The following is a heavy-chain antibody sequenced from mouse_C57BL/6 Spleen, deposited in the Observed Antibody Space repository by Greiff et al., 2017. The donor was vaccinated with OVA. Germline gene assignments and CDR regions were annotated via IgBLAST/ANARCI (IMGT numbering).Heavy chain of an antibody. CDR1: GYSITSGYD. CDR2: ISYSGST. CDR3: AKDDSCGGSYDWYFEV. V-gene: IGHV3-1*01. J-gene: IGHJ1*03. D-gene: IGHD1-1*02. Sequence: ESGPGMVKPSQSLSLTCTVTGYSITSGYDWHWIRHFPGNKLEWMGYISYSGSTNYNQSLKSRISITHDTSKNHFFLKLKSVTTEDTATDYCAKDDSCGGSYDWYFEVWGTGTTVTVSS.